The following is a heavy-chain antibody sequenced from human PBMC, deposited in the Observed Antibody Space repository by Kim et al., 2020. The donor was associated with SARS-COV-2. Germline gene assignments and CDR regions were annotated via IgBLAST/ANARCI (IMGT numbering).Heavy chain of an antibody. CDR3: AKDRAYYDFWSTPNDY. J-gene: IGHJ4*02. Sequence: GGSLRLSCAASGFTFSSYGMHWVRQAPGKGLEWVAVISYDGSNKYYADSVKGRFTISRDNSKSTLYLQMNSLRAEDTAVYYCAKDRAYYDFWSTPNDYWGQGTLVTVSS. D-gene: IGHD3-3*01. CDR1: GFTFSSYG. CDR2: ISYDGSNK. V-gene: IGHV3-30*18.